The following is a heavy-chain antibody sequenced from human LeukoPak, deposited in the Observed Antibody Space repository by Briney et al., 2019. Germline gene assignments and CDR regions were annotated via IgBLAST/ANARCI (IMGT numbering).Heavy chain of an antibody. J-gene: IGHJ4*02. CDR2: FDPEDGET. Sequence: ASVKVSCKVSGYTLTELSMHWVRQAPGKGLEWMGGFDPEDGETIYAQKFQGRVTMTEDTPTDTAYMELSSLRSEDTAVYYCATYALIAVAGTFDYWGQGTLVTVSS. V-gene: IGHV1-24*01. CDR3: ATYALIAVAGTFDY. D-gene: IGHD6-19*01. CDR1: GYTLTELS.